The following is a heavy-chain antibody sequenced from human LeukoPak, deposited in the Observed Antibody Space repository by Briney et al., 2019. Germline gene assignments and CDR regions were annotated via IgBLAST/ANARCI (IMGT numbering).Heavy chain of an antibody. CDR1: GYTFTSYY. CDR2: INASGGST. Sequence: ASVKVSCKASGYTFTSYYMHWVRQAPGQGLEWMGIINASGGSTSYAQKFQGRVTMTRDTSTSTVYMELSSLRSEDTAVYYCARDETPDTAMVSYFDCWGQGTLVTVSS. V-gene: IGHV1-46*01. D-gene: IGHD5-18*01. CDR3: ARDETPDTAMVSYFDC. J-gene: IGHJ4*02.